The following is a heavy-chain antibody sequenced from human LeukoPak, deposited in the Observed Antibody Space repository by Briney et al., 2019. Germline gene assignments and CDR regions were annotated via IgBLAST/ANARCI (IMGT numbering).Heavy chain of an antibody. Sequence: SETLSLTSTVSGGSISSYYWSWIRQPAGKGLEWIWRIYTSGSTNYNPSLTSRVTMSVDTSKNQMSLKLSSVTAADAAVYYCARDRTSFNTWGQGAMVTVSP. CDR3: ARDRTSFNT. CDR2: IYTSGST. V-gene: IGHV4-4*07. J-gene: IGHJ3*02. CDR1: GGSISSYY.